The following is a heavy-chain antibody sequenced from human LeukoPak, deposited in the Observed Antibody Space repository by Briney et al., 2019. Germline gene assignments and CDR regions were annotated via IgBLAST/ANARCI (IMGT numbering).Heavy chain of an antibody. J-gene: IGHJ4*02. V-gene: IGHV4-4*07. D-gene: IGHD6-6*01. CDR2: IYTSGST. CDR1: SGSLGSYY. CDR3: AREYSSSSGKALGY. Sequence: PSETLSLTCTVSSGSLGSYYWNWLRQPAGKGLEWIGHIYTSGSTNYNPSLKSRVTMSVDTSKNQFSLKLNSVTAADTAFYYCAREYSSSSGKALGYWGQGNLVTVSS.